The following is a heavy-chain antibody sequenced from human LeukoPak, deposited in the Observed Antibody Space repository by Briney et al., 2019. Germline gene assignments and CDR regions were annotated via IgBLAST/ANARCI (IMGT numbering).Heavy chain of an antibody. J-gene: IGHJ4*02. CDR1: GGTFSSYA. V-gene: IGHV1-69*13. CDR2: IIPIFGTA. Sequence: SVKVSCKAPGGTFSSYAISWVRQAPGQGLEWMGGIIPIFGTANYAQKFQGRVTITADESTSTAYMELSSLRSEDTAVYYCARDILTGYYSIGYWGQGTLVTVSS. CDR3: ARDILTGYYSIGY. D-gene: IGHD3-9*01.